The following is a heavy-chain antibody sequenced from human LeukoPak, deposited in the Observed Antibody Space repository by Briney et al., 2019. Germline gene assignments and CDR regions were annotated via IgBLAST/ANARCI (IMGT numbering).Heavy chain of an antibody. J-gene: IGHJ6*03. Sequence: PGGSLRLSCAASGFTFSDYYMSWIRQAPGKGLEWVSYISSSGSTIYYADSVKGRFTISRDNAKNSLYLQMNSLRAEDTAVYYCARVRRSSSRYYYYYMDVWGKGTTVTVSS. CDR3: ARVRRSSSRYYYYYMDV. D-gene: IGHD6-6*01. CDR1: GFTFSDYY. CDR2: ISSSGSTI. V-gene: IGHV3-11*04.